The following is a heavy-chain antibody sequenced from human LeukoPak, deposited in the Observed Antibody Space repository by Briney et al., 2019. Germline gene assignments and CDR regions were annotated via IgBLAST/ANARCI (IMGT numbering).Heavy chain of an antibody. D-gene: IGHD4-17*01. CDR2: INPNSGGT. V-gene: IGHV1-2*04. Sequence: ASVKVSCKASGYTFTSYDFNWLRQATGQGPEWMGWINPNSGGTNYAQKFQGWVTMTRDTSISTAYMELSRLRSDDTAVYYCARSADYGDPNFDYWGQGTLVTVSS. CDR1: GYTFTSYD. J-gene: IGHJ4*02. CDR3: ARSADYGDPNFDY.